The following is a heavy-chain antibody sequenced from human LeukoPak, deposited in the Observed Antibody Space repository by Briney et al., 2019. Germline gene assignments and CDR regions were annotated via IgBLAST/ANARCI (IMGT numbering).Heavy chain of an antibody. CDR1: GFTVSSSY. J-gene: IGHJ6*03. CDR3: ARDKTASHYYYYYMDV. D-gene: IGHD5-18*01. V-gene: IGHV3-66*01. Sequence: GGSLRLSCAASGFTVSSSYMSWVRQAPGKGLEWVSVLYSAGTTYYADSVKGRFTISRDNAKNSLYLQMNSLRAEDTAVYYCARDKTASHYYYYYMDVWGKGTTVTVSS. CDR2: LYSAGTT.